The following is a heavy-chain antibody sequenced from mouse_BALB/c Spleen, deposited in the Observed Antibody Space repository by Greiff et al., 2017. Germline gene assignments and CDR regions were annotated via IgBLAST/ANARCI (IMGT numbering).Heavy chain of an antibody. Sequence: EVQLQESGGGLVQPGGSRKLSCAASGFTFSSFGMHWVRQAPEKGLEWVAYISSGSSTIYYADTVKGRFTISRDNPKNTLFLQMTSLRSEDTAMYYCARGGSTMITTGSMDYWGQGTSVTVSS. CDR3: ARGGSTMITTGSMDY. CDR2: ISSGSSTI. CDR1: GFTFSSFG. D-gene: IGHD2-4*01. V-gene: IGHV5-17*02. J-gene: IGHJ4*01.